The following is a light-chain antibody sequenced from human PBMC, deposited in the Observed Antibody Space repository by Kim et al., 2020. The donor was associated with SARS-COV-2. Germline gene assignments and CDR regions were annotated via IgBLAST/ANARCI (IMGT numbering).Light chain of an antibody. CDR1: QGVSSN. CDR2: GAS. V-gene: IGKV3-15*01. J-gene: IGKJ1*01. Sequence: VSPGERATRSGRASQGVSSNLDWYQQKPGQAPRLLIYGASTRATGFPARFSGSGSGTEFTLTISSLQSEDFAVYYCQQYNNWPETFGQGTKVDIK. CDR3: QQYNNWPET.